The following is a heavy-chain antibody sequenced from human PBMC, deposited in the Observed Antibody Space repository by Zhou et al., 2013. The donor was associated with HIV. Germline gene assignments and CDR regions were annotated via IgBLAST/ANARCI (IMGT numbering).Heavy chain of an antibody. CDR3: ARASPDSGYDPFDY. V-gene: IGHV1-18*01. D-gene: IGHD5-12*01. CDR1: GYTFTTYG. CDR2: ISAYNANT. Sequence: QVQLVQSGTEVKKPGASVKVSCKASGYTFTTYGISWVRQAPGQGLEWMAWISAYNANTNYAQKFQDRVTMTTDTSTTTAYMELRSLRSDDTAVYYCARASPDSGYDPFDYWGQGTLVTVSS. J-gene: IGHJ4*02.